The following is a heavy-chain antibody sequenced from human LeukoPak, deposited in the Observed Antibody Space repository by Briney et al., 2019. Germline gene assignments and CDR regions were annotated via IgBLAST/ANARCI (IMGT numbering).Heavy chain of an antibody. CDR3: AKAGTAMVTGFSHVDY. Sequence: GGSLRLSCAASGFTFSSYAMSWVRQAPGKGLEWVSAISGSGGSTYYADSVKGRFTISRDNSKNTLYLQMNSLRAEDTAVYYCAKAGTAMVTGFSHVDYWGQGTLVTVSS. CDR2: ISGSGGST. V-gene: IGHV3-23*01. CDR1: GFTFSSYA. D-gene: IGHD5-18*01. J-gene: IGHJ4*02.